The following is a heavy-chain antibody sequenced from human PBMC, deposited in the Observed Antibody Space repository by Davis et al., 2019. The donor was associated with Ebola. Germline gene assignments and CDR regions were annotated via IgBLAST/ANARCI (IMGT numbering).Heavy chain of an antibody. V-gene: IGHV3-23*01. CDR3: AKRAMVGGSWYGWFDP. D-gene: IGHD6-13*01. CDR2: ISGSGGST. CDR1: GFTFSSYA. J-gene: IGHJ5*02. Sequence: PGGSLRLSCAASGFTFSSYAMSWVRQAPGKGLEWVSAISGSGGSTYYADSVKGRFTISRDNSKNTLHLQMNSLRAEDTAVYYCAKRAMVGGSWYGWFDPWGQGTLVTVSS.